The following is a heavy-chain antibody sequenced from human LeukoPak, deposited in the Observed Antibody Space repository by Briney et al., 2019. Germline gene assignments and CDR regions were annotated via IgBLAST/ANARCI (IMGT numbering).Heavy chain of an antibody. CDR1: GGSIRGYY. CDR3: ARDHAFDI. J-gene: IGHJ3*02. CDR2: TYYSGTT. V-gene: IGHV4-59*01. Sequence: SETLSLTCTVSGGSIRGYYWSWIRQPPGKGLEWIGYTYYSGTTSYNPSLKSRVTISVDTSKNQFSLNLSSVTAADTAVYYCARDHAFDIWGRGTMVTVSS.